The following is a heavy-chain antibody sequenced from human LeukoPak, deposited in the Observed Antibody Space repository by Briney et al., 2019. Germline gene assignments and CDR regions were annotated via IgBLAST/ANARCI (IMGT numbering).Heavy chain of an antibody. J-gene: IGHJ6*02. V-gene: IGHV1-2*04. Sequence: ASVKVSCKASGYTFTGYYMHWVRQAPGQGLEWMGWINPNSGGTNYAQKFQGWVTMTRDTSISTACMELSRLRSDDTAVYYCARDLVGIDTESYYYYGMDVWGQGTTVTVSS. CDR2: INPNSGGT. CDR1: GYTFTGYY. CDR3: ARDLVGIDTESYYYYGMDV. D-gene: IGHD2-21*01.